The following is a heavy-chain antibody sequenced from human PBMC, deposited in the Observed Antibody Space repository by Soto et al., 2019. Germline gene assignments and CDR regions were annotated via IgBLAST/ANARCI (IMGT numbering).Heavy chain of an antibody. CDR1: GFTFSNYA. Sequence: GGSLRLSCAASGFTFSNYAMSWVRQAPGKGLEWVSVLSGSGGSTYYADSVEDRFTISRDISKNTLYLQMNSLRADDTAVYYCAKGSASGRPYYFDYWGQGTLVTVSS. V-gene: IGHV3-23*01. CDR3: AKGSASGRPYYFDY. J-gene: IGHJ4*02. CDR2: LSGSGGST. D-gene: IGHD6-6*01.